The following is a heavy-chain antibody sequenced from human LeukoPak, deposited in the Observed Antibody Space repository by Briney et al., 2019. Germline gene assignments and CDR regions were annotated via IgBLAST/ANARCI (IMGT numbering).Heavy chain of an antibody. D-gene: IGHD2-2*01. CDR3: ARAKPPVPAAPYWFDP. V-gene: IGHV1-2*06. CDR1: GYTFTGYY. Sequence: ASVKVSCNASGYTFTGYYMHWVRQAPGQGLEWMGRINPNSGGTNYPQKFQGRVTMTRDTSISTAYIELSRLRSDYTAVYYCARAKPPVPAAPYWFDPWGQGTLVTVSS. J-gene: IGHJ5*02. CDR2: INPNSGGT.